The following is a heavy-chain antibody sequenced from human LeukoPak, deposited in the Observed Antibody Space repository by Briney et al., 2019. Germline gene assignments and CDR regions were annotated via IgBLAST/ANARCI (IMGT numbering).Heavy chain of an antibody. Sequence: ASVKVSCKASGFTFTSSAVQWVRQARGQRLEWIGWIVVGSGSTSYAQKFQGRVTMTRDTSTSTVYMELSSLRSEDTAVYYCARDPYYDFWSGDTHFDYWGQGTLATVSS. J-gene: IGHJ4*02. D-gene: IGHD3-3*01. V-gene: IGHV1-58*01. CDR3: ARDPYYDFWSGDTHFDY. CDR1: GFTFTSSA. CDR2: IVVGSGST.